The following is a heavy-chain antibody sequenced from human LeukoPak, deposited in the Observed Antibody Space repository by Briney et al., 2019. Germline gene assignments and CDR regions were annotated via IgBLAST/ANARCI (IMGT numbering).Heavy chain of an antibody. CDR1: GGSISGSY. Sequence: SETLSLTCTVSGGSISGSYWNWIRQPPGKGLEWIGYIYYSGSTNYNPSLKSRVTVSVDTSKNQFSLKLSSVTAADTAVYYCARGHGPGGYWGQGTLVTVSS. CDR3: ARGHGPGGY. D-gene: IGHD4-23*01. V-gene: IGHV4-59*01. J-gene: IGHJ4*02. CDR2: IYYSGST.